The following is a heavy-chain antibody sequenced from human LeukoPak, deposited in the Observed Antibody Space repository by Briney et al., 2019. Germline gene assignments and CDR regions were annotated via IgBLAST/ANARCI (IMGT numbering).Heavy chain of an antibody. CDR2: ISAYNGNT. Sequence: ASVKVSCKASGYTFTSYGISWVRQAPGQGLEWMGWISAYNGNTNYALKLQDRVTMTTDTSTSTAYMELRSLRSDDTAVYYCARDHFDSAYCSSTSCYNGFDYWGQGTLVTVSS. V-gene: IGHV1-18*01. CDR1: GYTFTSYG. J-gene: IGHJ4*02. D-gene: IGHD2-2*02. CDR3: ARDHFDSAYCSSTSCYNGFDY.